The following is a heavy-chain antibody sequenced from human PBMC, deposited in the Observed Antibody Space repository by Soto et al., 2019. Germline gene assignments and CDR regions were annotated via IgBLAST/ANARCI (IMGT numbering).Heavy chain of an antibody. V-gene: IGHV3-30-3*01. CDR1: GFTFSSYA. Sequence: GGSLRLSCAASGFTFSSYAMHWVRQAPGKGLEWVAVISYDGSNKYYADSVKGRFTISGDNSKNTLYLQMNSLRAEDTAVYYCARDSEYSSSWYGGYCYGMDVWGQGTTVTVSS. CDR2: ISYDGSNK. J-gene: IGHJ6*02. D-gene: IGHD6-13*01. CDR3: ARDSEYSSSWYGGYCYGMDV.